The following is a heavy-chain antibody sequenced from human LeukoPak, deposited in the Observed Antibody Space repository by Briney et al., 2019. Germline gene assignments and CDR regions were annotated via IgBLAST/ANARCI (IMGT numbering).Heavy chain of an antibody. V-gene: IGHV3-9*01. CDR3: AKGKSSSSMWWGFDY. CDR2: ISWNSGSI. Sequence: PGRSLRLSCAASGFTFDDYARPWVRQAPGKGLEGVSGISWNSGSIGYADSVKGRFTISRDNAKNSLYLQMNSLRAEDTALYYCAKGKSSSSMWWGFDYWGQGTLVTVSS. CDR1: GFTFDDYA. J-gene: IGHJ4*02. D-gene: IGHD6-6*01.